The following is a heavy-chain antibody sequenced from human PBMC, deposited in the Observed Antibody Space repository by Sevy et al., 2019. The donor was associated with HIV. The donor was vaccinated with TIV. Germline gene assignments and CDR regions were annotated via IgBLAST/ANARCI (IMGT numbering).Heavy chain of an antibody. CDR2: ISAYNGNT. Sequence: ASVKVSYKASGYTFTSYGISWVRQAPGQGLEWMGWISAYNGNTNYAQKLQGRVTMTTDTSTSTAYMELRSLRSDDTAVYYCARVSSWYSVQYYYGMDVWGQGTTVTVSS. D-gene: IGHD6-13*01. CDR3: ARVSSWYSVQYYYGMDV. V-gene: IGHV1-18*01. J-gene: IGHJ6*02. CDR1: GYTFTSYG.